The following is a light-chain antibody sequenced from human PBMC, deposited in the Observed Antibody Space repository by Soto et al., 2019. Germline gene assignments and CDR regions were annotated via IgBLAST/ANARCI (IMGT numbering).Light chain of an antibody. Sequence: EIVMTQSPATVSVSAGERATLCCRASQSVSSSLAWYQQRPGQAPRLLIYAASSWQSGVPARFSGGGSGTEFTLSIGGLQPEDFAVYYCQQCNSWPGTFGQGARVE. J-gene: IGKJ5*01. CDR3: QQCNSWPGT. CDR2: AAS. CDR1: QSVSSS. V-gene: IGKV3-15*01.